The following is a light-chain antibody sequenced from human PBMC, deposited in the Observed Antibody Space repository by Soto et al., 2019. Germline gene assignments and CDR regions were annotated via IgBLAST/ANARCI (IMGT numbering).Light chain of an antibody. CDR3: QQYNSYQYT. J-gene: IGKJ2*01. Sequence: DIQMTQSPSTLSASVGDRVTITCRASQSISSWLAWYQQKPGKAPKLLIYDASSLESGVPSRFSCSGSGTEFTLTISSLQPDDFATYYCQQYNSYQYTFGQGTKLEIK. CDR2: DAS. CDR1: QSISSW. V-gene: IGKV1-5*01.